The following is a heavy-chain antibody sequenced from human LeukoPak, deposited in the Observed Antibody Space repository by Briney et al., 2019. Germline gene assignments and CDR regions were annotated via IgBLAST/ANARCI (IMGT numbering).Heavy chain of an antibody. CDR3: ARGDGYNTGIDY. J-gene: IGHJ4*02. D-gene: IGHD5-24*01. Sequence: SETLSLTCTVSGGSISSSSYYWGWIRQPPGKGLEWIGNIYYSGSTYCNPSLKSRVTISVDTSKNQFSLKLSAVTAADTAVYYCARGDGYNTGIDYWGQGTLVTVSS. V-gene: IGHV4-39*01. CDR1: GGSISSSSYY. CDR2: IYYSGST.